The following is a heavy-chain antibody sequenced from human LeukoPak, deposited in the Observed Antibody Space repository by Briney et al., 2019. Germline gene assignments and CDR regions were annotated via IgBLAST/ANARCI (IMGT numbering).Heavy chain of an antibody. CDR1: GFTFSDYY. V-gene: IGHV3-11*01. CDR2: ISSSGSNI. CDR3: ARGSYSTSLVYFDY. D-gene: IGHD6-6*01. Sequence: GGSLRLSCAASGFTFSDYYMSWIRQAPGKGLEWVSYISSSGSNIYYADSVKGRFTISRDNAKNSLYLQMNSLRAEDTAVYYCARGSYSTSLVYFDYWGQGTLVTVSS. J-gene: IGHJ4*02.